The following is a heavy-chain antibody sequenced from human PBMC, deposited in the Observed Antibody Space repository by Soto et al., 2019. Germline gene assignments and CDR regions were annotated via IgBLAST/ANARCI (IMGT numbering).Heavy chain of an antibody. CDR2: INHLTTT. CDR1: GGSFSSYH. V-gene: IGHV4-34*01. J-gene: IGHJ4*02. D-gene: IGHD5-12*01. Sequence: SETLSLTCAVYGGSFSSYHWSWIRQTPGKGLEWIGEINHLTTTYYNPSLKSRVTISVDTSKNQFSLKLSSVTAADTAVYYCARLGVGGYATIDYWGQGTLVTVSS. CDR3: ARLGVGGYATIDY.